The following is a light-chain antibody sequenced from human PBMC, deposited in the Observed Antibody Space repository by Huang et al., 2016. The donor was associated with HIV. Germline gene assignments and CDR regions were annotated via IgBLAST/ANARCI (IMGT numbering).Light chain of an antibody. Sequence: DIVMTQSPATLSVSPGDRATLSCRASQSVSSSLAWYQQKPGQPPRLLISGASTRATDIPGRVSGSGSGTEFTLIGSSLQSEDFALYYCQQYNNWPLTFGGGTKVEIK. CDR3: QQYNNWPLT. V-gene: IGKV3-15*01. CDR1: QSVSSS. CDR2: GAS. J-gene: IGKJ4*01.